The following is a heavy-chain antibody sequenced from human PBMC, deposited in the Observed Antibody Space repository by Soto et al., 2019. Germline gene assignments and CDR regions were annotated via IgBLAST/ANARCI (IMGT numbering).Heavy chain of an antibody. CDR1: SASISSADYY. D-gene: IGHD3-16*01. J-gene: IGHJ4*02. Sequence: QVQLQESGPGLVKPSQTLSLTCTVSSASISSADYYWSWIRQHPGKGLEWIAYIYYSGSTSYNPSLKSRVTISMNTSSDQCALTLTSAAAADTEVCDCAGARSRFGADCFDCWGRGTLVTASS. CDR2: IYYSGST. V-gene: IGHV4-31*03. CDR3: AGARSRFGADCFDC.